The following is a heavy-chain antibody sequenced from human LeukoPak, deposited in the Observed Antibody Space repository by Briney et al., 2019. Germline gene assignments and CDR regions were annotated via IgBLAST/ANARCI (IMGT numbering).Heavy chain of an antibody. D-gene: IGHD5-18*01. V-gene: IGHV3-23*01. CDR3: AKQDGVQLWLLFES. CDR2: VSSSGGST. J-gene: IGHJ4*02. CDR1: GFTFSSYS. Sequence: PGGSLRLSCAASGFTFSSYSMNWVRQAPGKGLEWVSAVSSSGGSTYYADSVKGRFTISRDNSKNTLYLQMNSLRAEDTAVYYCAKQDGVQLWLLFESWGQGSLVTVSS.